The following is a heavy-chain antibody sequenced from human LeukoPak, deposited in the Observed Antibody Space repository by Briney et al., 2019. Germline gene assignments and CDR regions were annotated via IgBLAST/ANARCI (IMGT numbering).Heavy chain of an antibody. J-gene: IGHJ3*02. CDR2: IYYSGST. CDR3: ARREPAALGDAFDI. CDR1: GGSISSYY. Sequence: SETLSLTCTVSGGSISSYYWSWIRQPPGKGLEWIGYIYYSGSTNYNPSLKSRVTISVDTSKNQFSLKLSSVTAADTAVYYCARREPAALGDAFDIWGQGTMVTVSS. V-gene: IGHV4-59*08. D-gene: IGHD2-2*01.